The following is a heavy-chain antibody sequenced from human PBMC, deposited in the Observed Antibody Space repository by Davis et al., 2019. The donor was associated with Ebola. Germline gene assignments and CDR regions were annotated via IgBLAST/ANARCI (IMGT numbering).Heavy chain of an antibody. J-gene: IGHJ6*04. D-gene: IGHD3-10*01. CDR3: ARRGVLLWFGESNYGMDV. CDR2: ISAYNGNT. CDR1: GYTFTSYG. Sequence: ASVTVSCKASGYTFTSYGISWARHVPGQGLEWMGWISAYNGNTNYAQKLQGRVTMTTDTSTSTAYMELRSLRSDDTAVYYCARRGVLLWFGESNYGMDVWGKGTTVSVSS. V-gene: IGHV1-18*04.